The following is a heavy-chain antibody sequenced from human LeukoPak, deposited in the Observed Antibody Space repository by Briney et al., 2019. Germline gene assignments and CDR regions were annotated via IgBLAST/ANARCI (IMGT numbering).Heavy chain of an antibody. Sequence: SETLSLTCAVYGGSFSGYYWSWIRQPPGKRLEWIGEINHSGSTNYNPSLKSRVTISVDTSKNQFSLKLSSVTAADTAVYYCARRGRRITMVRGVIKGAFDIWGQGTMVTVSS. J-gene: IGHJ3*02. D-gene: IGHD3-10*01. CDR3: ARRGRRITMVRGVIKGAFDI. CDR2: INHSGST. CDR1: GGSFSGYY. V-gene: IGHV4-34*01.